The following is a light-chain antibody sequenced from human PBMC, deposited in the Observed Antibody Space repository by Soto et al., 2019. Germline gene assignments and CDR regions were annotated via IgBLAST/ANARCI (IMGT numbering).Light chain of an antibody. CDR3: SSFTTSTTYV. CDR1: SSDVGGYTS. CDR2: EVS. J-gene: IGLJ1*01. V-gene: IGLV2-14*01. Sequence: QSALTQPASVSGSPGQSITISCTGTSSDVGGYTSVSWYQQHPGKAPKLMIYEVSHRPSGVSNCFSGSKSANTASLTISGLQAEDEADYYCSSFTTSTTYVFGTGTKLTVL.